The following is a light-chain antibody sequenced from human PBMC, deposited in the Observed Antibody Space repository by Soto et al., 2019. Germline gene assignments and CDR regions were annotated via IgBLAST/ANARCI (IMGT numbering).Light chain of an antibody. Sequence: EIVMTQSPATLSVSPGERATLPCRASQSVSSNLAWYQQKPGQAPRLLIYDASNRATGIPDRFSGSGSGTDFTLTISRLEPEDFAVYYCQQYGSSPTFGGGTKVDIK. V-gene: IGKV3-20*01. CDR2: DAS. CDR3: QQYGSSPT. CDR1: QSVSSN. J-gene: IGKJ4*01.